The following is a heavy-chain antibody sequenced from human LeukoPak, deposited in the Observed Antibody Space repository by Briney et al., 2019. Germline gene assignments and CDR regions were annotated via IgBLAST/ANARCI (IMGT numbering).Heavy chain of an antibody. CDR2: ICASGST. V-gene: IGHV4-61*02. Sequence: PSETLSLTCTVSGGSISSGSYCWNWSRQPAGKGLEWIGRICASGSTNYNPSLKSRVTISVDTSKNQFSLKLSSVTAADTAVYYCARDSYDSDYWGQGTLVTVSS. CDR1: GGSISSGSYC. CDR3: ARDSYDSDY. D-gene: IGHD3-3*01. J-gene: IGHJ4*02.